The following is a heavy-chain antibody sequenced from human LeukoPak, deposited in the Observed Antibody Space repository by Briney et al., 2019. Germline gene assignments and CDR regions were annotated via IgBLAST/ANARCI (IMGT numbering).Heavy chain of an antibody. J-gene: IGHJ4*02. CDR3: AKDLGAGLMGYDILTGYSN. V-gene: IGHV3-23*01. Sequence: PGGSLRLSCAASGFTFSSYAMSWVRQAPGKGLEWVSAISGSGGSTYYADSVKGRFTISRDNSKNTLYLQMNSLRAEDTAVYYCAKDLGAGLMGYDILTGYSNWGQGTLVTVSS. CDR2: ISGSGGST. D-gene: IGHD3-9*01. CDR1: GFTFSSYA.